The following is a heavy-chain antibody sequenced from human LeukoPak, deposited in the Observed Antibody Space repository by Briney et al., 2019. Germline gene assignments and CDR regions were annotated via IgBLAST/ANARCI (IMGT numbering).Heavy chain of an antibody. D-gene: IGHD5-18*01. Sequence: PSETLSLTCTVSGGSISSYYCSWIRQPPGKGLEWIGYIYYSGSINYNPSLKSRVTISVDTSKNQFSLKLSSVTAADTAVYYCARSGYSYDYAFDIWGQGTMVTVSS. J-gene: IGHJ3*02. V-gene: IGHV4-59*01. CDR2: IYYSGSI. CDR3: ARSGYSYDYAFDI. CDR1: GGSISSYY.